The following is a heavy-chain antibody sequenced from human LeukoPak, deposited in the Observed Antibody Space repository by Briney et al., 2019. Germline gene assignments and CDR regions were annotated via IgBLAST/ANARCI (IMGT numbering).Heavy chain of an antibody. CDR1: GFTFSSND. CDR2: ISTSSTYI. CDR3: ATIKRYDTGRSASVGIDH. D-gene: IGHD2-15*01. J-gene: IGHJ4*02. Sequence: GGSLRLSCAASGFTFSSNDMTWVRQAPGRGLEWVSSISTSSTYIFYADSVKGRFTISRDNARNSLYLQMNSLRAEDTAVYYCATIKRYDTGRSASVGIDHWGQGTLVTVSS. V-gene: IGHV3-21*01.